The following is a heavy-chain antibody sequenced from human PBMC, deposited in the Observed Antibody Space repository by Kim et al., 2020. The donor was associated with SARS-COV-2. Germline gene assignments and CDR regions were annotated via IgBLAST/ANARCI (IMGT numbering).Heavy chain of an antibody. Sequence: ASVKVSCKASGYTFTSYGISWVRQAPGQGLEWMGWISAYNGNTNYAQKLQGRVTMTTDTSTSTAYMELRSLRSDDTAVYYCARVRGYYDSSGYYYPDYWGQGTLVTVSS. CDR2: ISAYNGNT. CDR1: GYTFTSYG. J-gene: IGHJ4*02. D-gene: IGHD3-22*01. V-gene: IGHV1-18*01. CDR3: ARVRGYYDSSGYYYPDY.